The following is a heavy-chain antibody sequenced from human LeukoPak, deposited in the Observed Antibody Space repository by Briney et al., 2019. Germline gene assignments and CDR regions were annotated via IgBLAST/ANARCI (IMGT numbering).Heavy chain of an antibody. V-gene: IGHV7-4-1*02. CDR1: GYTFTNYA. J-gene: IGHJ4*02. D-gene: IGHD2-21*02. CDR2: INTNTGNP. CDR3: ARVVGCGGDCYSGISDY. Sequence: ASVKVSCKASGYTFTNYAMNWVRQAPGQGLEWMGWINTNTGNPTYAQGFTGRFVFSLDTSVSTAYLQISSLKAEDTAVYYCARVVGCGGDCYSGISDYWGQGTLVTVSS.